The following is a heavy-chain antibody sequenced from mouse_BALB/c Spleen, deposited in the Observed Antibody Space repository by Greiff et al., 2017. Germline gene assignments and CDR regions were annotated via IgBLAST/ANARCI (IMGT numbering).Heavy chain of an antibody. Sequence: QVQLQQSGAELVKPGASVKLSCKASGYTFTSYWMHWVKQRPGQGLEWIGEINPSNGRTNYNEKFKSKATLTVDKSSSTAYMQLSSLTSEDSAVYYCARSPYDYDGGMDYWGQGTSVTVSS. D-gene: IGHD2-4*01. V-gene: IGHV1S81*02. CDR3: ARSPYDYDGGMDY. CDR2: INPSNGRT. J-gene: IGHJ4*01. CDR1: GYTFTSYW.